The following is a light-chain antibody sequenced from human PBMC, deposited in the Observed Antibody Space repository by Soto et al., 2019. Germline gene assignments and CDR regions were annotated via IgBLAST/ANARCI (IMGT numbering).Light chain of an antibody. J-gene: IGKJ1*01. V-gene: IGKV3-20*01. CDR2: GAS. CDR1: QSVSNNY. CDR3: QQYGSSGT. Sequence: EIVLTQSPGTLSLSPGARATLSCRASQSVSNNYLAWYQQKPGQAPRVLIYGASNRATGIPDRLSGSGSGTDFTLTISRLEPEDFAVYYCQQYGSSGTSGQGTKVDIK.